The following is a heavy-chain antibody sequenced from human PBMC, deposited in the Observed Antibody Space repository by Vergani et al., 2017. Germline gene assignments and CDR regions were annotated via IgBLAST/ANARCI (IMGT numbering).Heavy chain of an antibody. D-gene: IGHD2-15*01. CDR2: VFWDDDK. J-gene: IGHJ4*02. CDR1: GFSLTTRGVA. V-gene: IGHV2-5*02. Sequence: QITLKESGPTLVKPTQTLTLTCTFSGFSLTTRGVAVGWIRQAPGKALEWLAIVFWDDDKRYSPSLRNRVTITRDTSRNQVVLTMTNIDPVDTATYYCTXRPDCSVGHCYDDYWGQGTLVTVSS. CDR3: TXRPDCSVGHCYDDY.